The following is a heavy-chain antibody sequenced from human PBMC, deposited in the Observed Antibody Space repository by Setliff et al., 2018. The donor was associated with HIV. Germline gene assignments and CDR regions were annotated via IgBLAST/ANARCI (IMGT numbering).Heavy chain of an antibody. J-gene: IGHJ4*02. Sequence: GGSLRLSCAASGFTFSSYGMSWVRQGPGKGLEWVAGISWSGSGIGYGDSVKGRFTISRDDDRNFLFLQMNSLRAEDTAVYYCAKDPRAAVATICDYWGQGTLVTVSS. CDR2: ISWSGSGI. D-gene: IGHD5-12*01. CDR3: AKDPRAAVATICDY. V-gene: IGHV3-20*04. CDR1: GFTFSSYG.